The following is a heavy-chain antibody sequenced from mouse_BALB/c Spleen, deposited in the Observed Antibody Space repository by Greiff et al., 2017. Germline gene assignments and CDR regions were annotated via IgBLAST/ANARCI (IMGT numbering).Heavy chain of an antibody. CDR3: ARGYDYRFDY. D-gene: IGHD2-4*01. Sequence: DVQLVESGGGLVKPGGSLKLSCAASGFTFSSYAMSWVRQTPEKRLEWVASISSGGSTYYPDSVKGRFTISRDNARNILYLHMSSLRSEDTAMYYCARGYDYRFDYWGQGTTLTVSS. V-gene: IGHV5-6-5*01. CDR2: ISSGGST. J-gene: IGHJ2*01. CDR1: GFTFSSYA.